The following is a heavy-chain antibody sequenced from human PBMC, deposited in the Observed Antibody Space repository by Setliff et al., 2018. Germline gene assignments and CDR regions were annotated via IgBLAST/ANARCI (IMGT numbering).Heavy chain of an antibody. Sequence: GGSLRLSCAASGFVFSTYDMNWVRQAPGRGLEWVSSISHSNTYIYYADSVEGRFTISRDNATNSLYLQMNSLRAEDTAVYYCARGNFYYFDRTGRGPNWFDPWGQGTLVTVSS. CDR1: GFVFSTYD. CDR3: ARGNFYYFDRTGRGPNWFDP. D-gene: IGHD3-22*01. CDR2: ISHSNTYI. J-gene: IGHJ5*02. V-gene: IGHV3-21*01.